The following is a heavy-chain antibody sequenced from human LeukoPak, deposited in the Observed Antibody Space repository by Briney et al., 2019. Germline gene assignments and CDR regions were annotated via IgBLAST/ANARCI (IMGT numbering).Heavy chain of an antibody. J-gene: IGHJ4*02. CDR3: ARDPGIVGATWRVGYFDY. D-gene: IGHD1-26*01. CDR1: GGSMSSHY. V-gene: IGHV4-59*11. Sequence: SETLSLTCTVCGGSMSSHYGRWTRQPPGEAREWIGYIYYSVSTNYNPSLKSRVTISVDTSKNQFSLKLSSVTAADTAVYYCARDPGIVGATWRVGYFDYWGQGTLVTVSS. CDR2: IYYSVST.